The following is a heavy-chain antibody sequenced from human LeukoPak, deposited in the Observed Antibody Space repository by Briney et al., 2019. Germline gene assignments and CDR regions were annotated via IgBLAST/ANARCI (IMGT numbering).Heavy chain of an antibody. D-gene: IGHD2-2*03. Sequence: SSQTLSLTCTVSGGSIGSGDYYGSWIPRPPGGGRGWIGYNYYGGSTYYNASLKSRVTISVDTSKNQFSLKLSSVTAADTAVYYCARVPRPGYCSSTSCYPDAFDIWGQGTMVTVSS. J-gene: IGHJ3*02. V-gene: IGHV4-30-4*08. CDR1: GGSIGSGDYY. CDR3: ARVPRPGYCSSTSCYPDAFDI. CDR2: NYYGGST.